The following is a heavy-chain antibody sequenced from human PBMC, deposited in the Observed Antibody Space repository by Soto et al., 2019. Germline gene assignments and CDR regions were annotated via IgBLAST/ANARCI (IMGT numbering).Heavy chain of an antibody. CDR3: ARSEATVLDS. CDR1: GDSMSSSNW. V-gene: IGHV4-4*02. J-gene: IGHJ4*02. Sequence: QVQLQESGPGLVKPSGTLSLTCTVSGDSMSSSNWWNWVRQTPGKGLQWIGESHQSGRTNYNPSLQSRVTISVDKSKNRFSLNLKSVTAADTAVYYCARSEATVLDSWGQGTLVTVSS. CDR2: SHQSGRT. D-gene: IGHD4-17*01.